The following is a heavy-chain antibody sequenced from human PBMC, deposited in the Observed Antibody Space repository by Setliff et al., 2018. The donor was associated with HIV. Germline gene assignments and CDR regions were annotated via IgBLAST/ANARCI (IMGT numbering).Heavy chain of an antibody. Sequence: ASVKVSCKASGYTFTTYGISWVRQAPGHGIEWMGWISPNFGHTKYAQRFLDRVTMTIDTATSRAYMELRSLRSDDTAVYFCARLGSGWSDSHYYAMDIWGQGTTVTVSS. CDR3: ARLGSGWSDSHYYAMDI. J-gene: IGHJ6*02. CDR1: GYTFTTYG. CDR2: ISPNFGHT. D-gene: IGHD6-19*01. V-gene: IGHV1-18*01.